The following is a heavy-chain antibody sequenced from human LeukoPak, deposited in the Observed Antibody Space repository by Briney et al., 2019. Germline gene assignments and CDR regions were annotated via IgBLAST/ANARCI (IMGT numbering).Heavy chain of an antibody. CDR2: IIPILGIA. V-gene: IGHV1-69*04. Sequence: SVKVSCKASGYTFTSYGISWVRQAPGQGLEWMGRIIPILGIANYAQKFQGRVTITADKSTSTAYMELSSLRSEDTAVYYCARVVNCGGDCDYFDYWGQGTLVTVSS. J-gene: IGHJ4*02. D-gene: IGHD2-21*02. CDR3: ARVVNCGGDCDYFDY. CDR1: GYTFTSYG.